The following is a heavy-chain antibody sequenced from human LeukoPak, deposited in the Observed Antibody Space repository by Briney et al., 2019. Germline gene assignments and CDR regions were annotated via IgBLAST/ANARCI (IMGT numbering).Heavy chain of an antibody. CDR1: GLGFRSFW. V-gene: IGHV3-74*01. Sequence: GGSLKLSWPPSGLGFRSFWMYWVPQAPGKGLEWVSRINADGSATSSADAVKGRFTISRDNAKNTLYLQLNSLRAEDTAVYYCARGNYGMDVWGQGTTVIVSS. CDR3: ARGNYGMDV. J-gene: IGHJ6*02. CDR2: INADGSAT.